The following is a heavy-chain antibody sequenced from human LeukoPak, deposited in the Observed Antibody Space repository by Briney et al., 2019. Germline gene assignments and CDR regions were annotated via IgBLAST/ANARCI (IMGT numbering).Heavy chain of an antibody. V-gene: IGHV6-1*01. J-gene: IGHJ4*02. Sequence: SQTLSLTCAIPGDTVSSNSASWNWIRQSPSRCLEWLGRTYYRCKWYNVYAVSEKSRITINPDTSKSQFSLQLNSVTPEDTAVYYCARGPYYFDYWGQGTLVTVSS. CDR3: ARGPYYFDY. CDR1: GDTVSSNSAS. CDR2: TYYRCKWYN.